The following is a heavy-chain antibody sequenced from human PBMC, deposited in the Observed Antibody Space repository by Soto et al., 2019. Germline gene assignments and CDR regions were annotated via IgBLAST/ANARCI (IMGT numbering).Heavy chain of an antibody. CDR2: ISSGSGTI. V-gene: IGHV3-48*02. Sequence: ESGGGLVQPGGSLRLSCAASAFTLSRYSMNWVRQAPGKGLEWISYISSGSGTIYYADSVKGRFTISRDNAKNSLYLQMNSLRDEDTAVYYCASDTFANWNFYYYGMDVWGQGTTVTVSS. CDR3: ASDTFANWNFYYYGMDV. D-gene: IGHD1-20*01. CDR1: AFTLSRYS. J-gene: IGHJ6*02.